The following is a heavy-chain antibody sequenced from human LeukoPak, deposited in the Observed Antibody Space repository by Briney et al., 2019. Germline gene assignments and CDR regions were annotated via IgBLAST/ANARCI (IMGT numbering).Heavy chain of an antibody. J-gene: IGHJ6*03. V-gene: IGHV1-69*05. CDR3: ARETAMAKSYYYFYMDV. CDR2: IIPIFGTA. D-gene: IGHD5-18*01. CDR1: GGTFSSYA. Sequence: SVKVSCKASGGTFSSYAISWVRQAPGQGLEWMGRIIPIFGTANYAQKFQGRVTITTDESTSTAYMELSSLRSEDTAVYYCARETAMAKSYYYFYMDVWGKGTTVTVSS.